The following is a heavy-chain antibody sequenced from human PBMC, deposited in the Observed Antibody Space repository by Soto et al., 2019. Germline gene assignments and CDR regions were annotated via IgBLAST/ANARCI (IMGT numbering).Heavy chain of an antibody. CDR2: ISYDGSNK. D-gene: IGHD3-10*01. CDR1: GFTFSSYG. Sequence: QVQLVESGGGVVQPGRSLRLSCAASGFTFSSYGMHWVRQAPGKGQEWVAVISYDGSNKYYADSVKGRFTISRDNSKNTLYLQMNSLRAEDTAVYYCAKDQLRGVRGVITYYYGMDVWGQGTTVTVSS. J-gene: IGHJ6*02. CDR3: AKDQLRGVRGVITYYYGMDV. V-gene: IGHV3-30*18.